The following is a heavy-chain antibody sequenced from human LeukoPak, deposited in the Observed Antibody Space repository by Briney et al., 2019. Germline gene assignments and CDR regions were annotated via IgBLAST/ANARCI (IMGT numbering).Heavy chain of an antibody. Sequence: GASVKVSCRASGYTFTTYFMHWVRQAPGQGLEWMEVINPSGGYTTYAQKFQGRITLTRDTSTSTVYLDLSSLNSEDTAVYYCARVKGNGDYFDYWGQGTLVTVSS. CDR2: INPSGGYT. V-gene: IGHV1-46*01. J-gene: IGHJ4*02. D-gene: IGHD4-17*01. CDR1: GYTFTTYF. CDR3: ARVKGNGDYFDY.